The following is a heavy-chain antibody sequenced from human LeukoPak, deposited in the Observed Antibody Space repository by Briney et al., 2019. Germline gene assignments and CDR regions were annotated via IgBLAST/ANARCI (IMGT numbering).Heavy chain of an antibody. D-gene: IGHD3-10*01. J-gene: IGHJ4*02. V-gene: IGHV4-4*07. Sequence: PSETLSLTCTVSGGSISSYYWSWIRQPAGKGLEWIGRIYTSGSTNYNPSLKSRVTMSVDTSKNQLSLKLSSVTAADTAVYYCARSYYYGSGSYQTPFDYWGQGTLVTVSS. CDR1: GGSISSYY. CDR3: ARSYYYGSGSYQTPFDY. CDR2: IYTSGST.